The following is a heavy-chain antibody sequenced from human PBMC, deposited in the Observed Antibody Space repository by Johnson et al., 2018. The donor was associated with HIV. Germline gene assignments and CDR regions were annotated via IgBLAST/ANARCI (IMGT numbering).Heavy chain of an antibody. CDR1: GFKFDDYA. V-gene: IGHV3-9*01. Sequence: QLVESGGGLVQPGRSLRLSCAASGFKFDDYAMHWVRQVPGKGLEWVAGISWNSGSIGYAGSVKGRFTISRDNSKKTLYLQVNSLRDEDTAVYYCARGRITMIGVDLRGGGFDIWGQGTTVTVSS. J-gene: IGHJ3*02. D-gene: IGHD3-22*01. CDR2: ISWNSGSI. CDR3: ARGRITMIGVDLRGGGFDI.